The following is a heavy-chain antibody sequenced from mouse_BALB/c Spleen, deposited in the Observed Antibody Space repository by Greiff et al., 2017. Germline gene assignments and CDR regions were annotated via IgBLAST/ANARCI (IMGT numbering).Heavy chain of an antibody. CDR3: ARRDGYIHYFDY. V-gene: IGHV5-6-2*01. D-gene: IGHD2-3*01. J-gene: IGHJ2*01. CDR1: GFTFSSYY. Sequence: EVKLQESGGGLVKLGGSLKLSCAASGFTFSSYYMSWVRQTPEKRLELVAAINSNGGSTYYPDTVKGRFTISRDNAKNTLYLQMSSLKSEDTALYYCARRDGYIHYFDYWGQGTTLTVSS. CDR2: INSNGGST.